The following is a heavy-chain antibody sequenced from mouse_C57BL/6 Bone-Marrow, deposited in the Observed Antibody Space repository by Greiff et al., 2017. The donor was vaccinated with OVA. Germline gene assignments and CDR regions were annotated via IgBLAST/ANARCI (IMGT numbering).Heavy chain of an antibody. V-gene: IGHV8-12*01. Sequence: QVQLKESGPGILQSSQTLSLTCSFSGFSLSTSGMGVSWIRQPSGKGLEWLAHIYWDDDKRYNPSLKSRLTISKDTSRNQVGLKSTSVDTADTATYDCARVYYYGSSVAFDYWGQGTTLTVSS. D-gene: IGHD1-1*01. CDR3: ARVYYYGSSVAFDY. CDR1: GFSLSTSGMG. J-gene: IGHJ2*01. CDR2: IYWDDDK.